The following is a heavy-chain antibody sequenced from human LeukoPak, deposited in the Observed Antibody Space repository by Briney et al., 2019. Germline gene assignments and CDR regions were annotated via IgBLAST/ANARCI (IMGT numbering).Heavy chain of an antibody. CDR3: AREGDRGEALYYYYMDV. CDR1: GFMFSDYG. J-gene: IGHJ6*03. D-gene: IGHD3-10*01. Sequence: GRSLRLSCAASGFMFSDYGMHWVRQAPGKGPEWVAAIWYDGSNIFYADSVKGRFTISRDNSKNALYLQMNSLRAEDTADYYCAREGDRGEALYYYYMDVWGNGTTVTVSS. CDR2: IWYDGSNI. V-gene: IGHV3-33*01.